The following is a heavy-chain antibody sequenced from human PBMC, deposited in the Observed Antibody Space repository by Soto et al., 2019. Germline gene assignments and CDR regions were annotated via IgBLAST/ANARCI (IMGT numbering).Heavy chain of an antibody. CDR2: IHHSGIT. V-gene: IGHV4-61*01. CDR3: ARGGYNSPHYYYYYYGMDV. J-gene: IGHJ6*02. Sequence: PSETLSLTCSVPGGSVNDGNYYWNWIRQSPAKGLEWIGYIHHSGITNYNPSLKSRVTISVDTSKNEFSLKLNSVTAADTAVYYCARGGYNSPHYYYYYYGMDVWGQGTTVT. D-gene: IGHD6-25*01. CDR1: GGSVNDGNYY.